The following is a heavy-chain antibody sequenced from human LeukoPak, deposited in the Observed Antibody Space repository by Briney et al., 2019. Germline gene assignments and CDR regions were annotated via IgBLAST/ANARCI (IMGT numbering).Heavy chain of an antibody. J-gene: IGHJ5*02. Sequence: GGSLRLSCAASGFTVSSNYMSWVRQAPGNGLEWVSVIYSGGSTYYADSVKGRFTISRDNSKNTLYLQMNSLRAEDTAVYYCACIRWVQLCGYRWGQGTLVTVSS. V-gene: IGHV3-66*01. CDR1: GFTVSSNY. CDR2: IYSGGST. CDR3: ACIRWVQLCGYR. D-gene: IGHD5-24*01.